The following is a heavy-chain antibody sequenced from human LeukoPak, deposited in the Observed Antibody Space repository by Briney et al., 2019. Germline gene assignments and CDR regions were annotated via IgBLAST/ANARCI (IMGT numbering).Heavy chain of an antibody. CDR1: GFTFSSYG. V-gene: IGHV3-33*01. J-gene: IGHJ3*02. CDR2: IWYDGSNK. Sequence: GGSLRLSCAASGFTFSSYGMHWVRQAPGKGLEWVAVIWYDGSNKYYADSVKGRFTISRDNSKNTLYLQMNSLRAEGTAVYYCARLPRMDAFDIWGQGTMVTVSS. CDR3: ARLPRMDAFDI.